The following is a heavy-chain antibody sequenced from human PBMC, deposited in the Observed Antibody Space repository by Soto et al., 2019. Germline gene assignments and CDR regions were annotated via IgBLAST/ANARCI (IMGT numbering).Heavy chain of an antibody. CDR2: ISSGGSTI. V-gene: IGHV3-48*03. CDR1: GFSFSDYE. D-gene: IGHD6-25*01. J-gene: IGHJ4*02. Sequence: EVQLVESGGGLAQPGGSLRLSCVASGFSFSDYEMNWVRQAPGKGLEWVAYISSGGSTIHYADSVRGRFTVSRDNARKSLYLQMNTLSVEDTARYYFARDRAAGGYWGQGTLVTVSS. CDR3: ARDRAAGGY.